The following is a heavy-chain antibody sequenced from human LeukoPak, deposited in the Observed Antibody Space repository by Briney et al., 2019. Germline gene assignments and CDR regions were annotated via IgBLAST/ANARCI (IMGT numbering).Heavy chain of an antibody. CDR1: GYTFTGYY. Sequence: GASVKVSCKASGYTFTGYYMYWVRQAPGQGLEWMGWINPNSGGTNYAQKFQGRVTMTRDTSISTAYMELSRLRSDDTAVYYCARSSYYYDSSGSWGEYYFDYWGQGTLVTVSS. D-gene: IGHD3-22*01. J-gene: IGHJ4*02. V-gene: IGHV1-2*02. CDR3: ARSSYYYDSSGSWGEYYFDY. CDR2: INPNSGGT.